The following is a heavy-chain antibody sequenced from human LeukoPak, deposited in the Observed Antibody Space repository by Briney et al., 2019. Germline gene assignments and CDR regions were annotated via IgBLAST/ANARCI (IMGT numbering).Heavy chain of an antibody. CDR1: RYTFTSYG. CDR3: ARVSYDFWSGYHFDY. V-gene: IGHV1-18*01. Sequence: ASVNVRCTASRYTFTSYGIGWVRQAPGQGLEWMGWISAYNGNTNYAQKLQGRVTMTTDTSTSTAYMELRSLRSDDTAVYYCARVSYDFWSGYHFDYWGQGTLVTVSS. J-gene: IGHJ4*02. D-gene: IGHD3-3*01. CDR2: ISAYNGNT.